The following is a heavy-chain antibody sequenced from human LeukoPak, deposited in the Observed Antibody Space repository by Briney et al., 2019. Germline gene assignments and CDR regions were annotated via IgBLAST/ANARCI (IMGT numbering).Heavy chain of an antibody. V-gene: IGHV3-21*01. D-gene: IGHD3-10*01. CDR2: MSSSSRYI. CDR1: GFSFSTYS. CDR3: ARDLEWFGESLLH. Sequence: GGSLRLSCAASGFSFSTYSMNWVRQAPGEGLEWVSSMSSSSRYIYYADSVKGRFTISRDNAKNSLYLQMNSLRAEDTAVYYCARDLEWFGESLLHWGQGTLVTVSS. J-gene: IGHJ4*02.